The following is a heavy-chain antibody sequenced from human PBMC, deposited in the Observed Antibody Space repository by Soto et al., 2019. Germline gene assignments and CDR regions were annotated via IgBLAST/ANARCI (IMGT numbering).Heavy chain of an antibody. J-gene: IGHJ6*02. D-gene: IGHD3-3*01. CDR3: ARHGGYDFWGKGMDV. CDR1: GYSFTSYW. Sequence: GESLKISCKGSGYSFTSYWISWVRQMPGKGLEWMGRIDPSDSYTNYSPSFQGHVTISADKSISTAYLQWSSLKASDTAMYYCARHGGYDFWGKGMDVWGQGTTVTVSS. V-gene: IGHV5-10-1*01. CDR2: IDPSDSYT.